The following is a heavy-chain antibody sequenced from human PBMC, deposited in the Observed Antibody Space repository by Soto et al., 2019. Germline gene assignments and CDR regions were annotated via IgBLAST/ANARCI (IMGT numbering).Heavy chain of an antibody. CDR1: GYTFPSYG. D-gene: IGHD4-17*01. CDR3: AREQYPNSYGDYYYYGMDV. CDR2: IGAYNGNT. J-gene: IGHJ6*02. Sequence: ASVKVSCKASGYTFPSYGISWVRQAPGQGLEWMGWIGAYNGNTNYAQKLQGRVTMTTETSTSTAYTELRSLRPDDTAVYYCAREQYPNSYGDYYYYGMDVWGQGTTVTVSS. V-gene: IGHV1-18*04.